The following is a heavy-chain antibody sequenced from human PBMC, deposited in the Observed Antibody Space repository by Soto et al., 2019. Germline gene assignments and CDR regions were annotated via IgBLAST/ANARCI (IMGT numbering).Heavy chain of an antibody. Sequence: EVQLVESGGGLVKPGGSLXXSCXXXGXXXXNXXXSXVRQAPGKGLEWVGRIKSKTDGGTTDYAAPVKGRFTISRDDSKNTLYLQMNSLKTEDTAVYYCTTDRPWYSRGRWFDPWGQGTLVTVSS. V-gene: IGHV3-15*01. CDR3: TTDRPWYSRGRWFDP. J-gene: IGHJ5*02. D-gene: IGHD6-13*01. CDR2: IKSKTDGGTT. CDR1: GXXXXNXX.